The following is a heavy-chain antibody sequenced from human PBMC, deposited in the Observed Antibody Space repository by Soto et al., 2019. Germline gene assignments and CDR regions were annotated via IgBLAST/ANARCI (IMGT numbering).Heavy chain of an antibody. V-gene: IGHV1-18*01. J-gene: IGHJ4*02. CDR2: ISAHNGNT. Sequence: QVNLVQSGAEVKKPGASVKVSCKGSGYAFTTYGITWVRQAPGQGLEWMGWISAHNGNTNYAQKLQGRVTVTRDTSTSTPYMALRSRRSDGTAVYYCERGRYGDYWGQGALVTVSS. CDR1: GYAFTTYG. CDR3: ERGRYGDY. D-gene: IGHD1-1*01.